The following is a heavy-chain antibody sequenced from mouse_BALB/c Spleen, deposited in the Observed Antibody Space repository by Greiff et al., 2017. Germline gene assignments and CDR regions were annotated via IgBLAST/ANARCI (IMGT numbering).Heavy chain of an antibody. CDR2: ISFSGST. V-gene: IGHV3-8*02. Sequence: EVQLQQSGPSLVKPSQTLSLTCSVTGDSITSGYWNWIRKFPGNKLEYMGYISFSGSTYYNPSLKSRISITRDTSKNQYYLQLNSVTTEDTATYYCARGEYGNYVFAYWGQGTLVTVSA. CDR3: ARGEYGNYVFAY. J-gene: IGHJ3*01. CDR1: GDSITSGY. D-gene: IGHD2-10*02.